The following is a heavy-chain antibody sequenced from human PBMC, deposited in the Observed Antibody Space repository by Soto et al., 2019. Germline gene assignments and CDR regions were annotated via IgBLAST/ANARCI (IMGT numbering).Heavy chain of an antibody. CDR2: ISFDGSTE. Sequence: QVQLVESGGGVVQPGRSLRLSCAASGFTFISYAMHWVRQAPGKGLEVVAVISFDGSTEYYADSVKGRFTISRDNSKNTVYLQMNSLRSEDTAVYYCARSRHGSGSYTHFYYGLDVWGQGTTVTVSS. CDR3: ARSRHGSGSYTHFYYGLDV. J-gene: IGHJ6*01. CDR1: GFTFISYA. D-gene: IGHD3-10*01. V-gene: IGHV3-30-3*01.